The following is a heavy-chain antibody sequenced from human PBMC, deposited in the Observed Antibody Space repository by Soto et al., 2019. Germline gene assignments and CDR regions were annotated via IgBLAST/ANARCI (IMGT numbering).Heavy chain of an antibody. CDR3: ARVASERYCDWSFDY. D-gene: IGHD3-9*01. CDR1: GGTFSSYA. Sequence: QVQLVQSGAEVKKPGSSVKVSCKASGGTFSSYAISWVRQAPGQGLEWMGGIIPIFGTANYAQKFQGRVTMTADESTSTAYMELSSVRSEDTAVYYCARVASERYCDWSFDYWGQGTLVTVSS. CDR2: IIPIFGTA. J-gene: IGHJ4*02. V-gene: IGHV1-69*12.